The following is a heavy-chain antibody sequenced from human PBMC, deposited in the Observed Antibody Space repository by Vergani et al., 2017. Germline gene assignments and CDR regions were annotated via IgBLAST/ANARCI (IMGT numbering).Heavy chain of an antibody. D-gene: IGHD1-26*01. V-gene: IGHV4-59*01. Sequence: QVQLQESGPGLVKPSETLSLTCTVSGGSISSYYWSWIRQPPGKGLEWIGYIYYSGSTNYNPSLKSRVTISVDTSKNQFSLKLSSVTAGDTAVYYCARDRGIVGATTGGMDVWGQGTTVTVSS. CDR2: IYYSGST. CDR3: ARDRGIVGATTGGMDV. CDR1: GGSISSYY. J-gene: IGHJ6*02.